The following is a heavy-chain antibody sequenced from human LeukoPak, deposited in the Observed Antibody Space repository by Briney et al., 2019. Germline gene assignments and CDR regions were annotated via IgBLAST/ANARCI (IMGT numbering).Heavy chain of an antibody. CDR2: ISYSGFT. D-gene: IGHD2/OR15-2a*01. CDR1: GGSISSYQ. CDR3: AGHHPRNTVDF. J-gene: IGHJ4*02. V-gene: IGHV4-59*08. Sequence: SETLSLTCTVSGGSISSYQWSWIRQPPGKGLEWIGYISYSGFTNYNPSLKSRVTISLDTSKNQFSLKLTSVTAADTAVYYCAGHHPRNTVDFWGQGTLVNVSS.